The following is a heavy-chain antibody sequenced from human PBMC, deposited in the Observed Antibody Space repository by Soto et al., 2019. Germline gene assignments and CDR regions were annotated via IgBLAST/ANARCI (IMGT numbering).Heavy chain of an antibody. Sequence: EVHVVESGGDLVKPGGSLRLSCATSGFMFSSAWMSWVRQAPGRGLEWVGRIKSKSEGETRDYAAPVKGRFDISRDDSKKILDPQMNRLKAEGTGLYYWVEGWDDFRGQGTLVT. CDR2: IKSKSEGETR. J-gene: IGHJ4*01. V-gene: IGHV3-15*01. CDR3: VEGWDDF. D-gene: IGHD1-26*01. CDR1: GFMFSSAW.